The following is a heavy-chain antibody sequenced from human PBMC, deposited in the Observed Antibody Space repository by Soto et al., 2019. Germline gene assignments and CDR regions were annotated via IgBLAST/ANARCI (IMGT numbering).Heavy chain of an antibody. Sequence: PSETRSLTCTVSGGSISRYYWSWIRQPPGKGLEWIGYLYNTGSTIYNPSLESRVTISVDTSKNQFSLKLNSVTAADTAVYYCARDLWGYCGTDCYPLDVWGPGTTVTVSS. CDR3: ARDLWGYCGTDCYPLDV. D-gene: IGHD2-21*02. J-gene: IGHJ6*02. V-gene: IGHV4-59*01. CDR1: GGSISRYY. CDR2: LYNTGST.